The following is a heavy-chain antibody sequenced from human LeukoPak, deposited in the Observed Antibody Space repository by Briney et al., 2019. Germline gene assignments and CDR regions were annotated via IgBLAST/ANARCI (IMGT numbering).Heavy chain of an antibody. V-gene: IGHV3-23*01. J-gene: IGHJ4*02. CDR3: ADKDYPADRHFGHLYYCVY. Sequence: QSGGSLRPSCAPPGSTFSSSAMNSARQAPGKGLEWVSTITGSGDSTYYADSVKGRFTISRDNSKTTLYLQMNSLRAGDTAVYYCADKDYPADRHFGHLYYCVYWGQGTLVTVSS. CDR2: ITGSGDST. CDR1: GSTFSSSA. D-gene: IGHD3-16*01.